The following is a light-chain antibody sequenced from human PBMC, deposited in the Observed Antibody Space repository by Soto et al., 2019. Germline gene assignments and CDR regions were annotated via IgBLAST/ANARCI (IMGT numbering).Light chain of an antibody. CDR3: QQYNNWPPWT. Sequence: EIVMTHSPATLSLSPVERATLSCRSSQSVSSNLAWYQHKPGQAHRLLIYGASTRATGIPARFSGSGSGTEFTLTISSLQSEDFAVYYCQQYNNWPPWTFGQGTKVDI. CDR2: GAS. J-gene: IGKJ1*01. CDR1: QSVSSN. V-gene: IGKV3-15*01.